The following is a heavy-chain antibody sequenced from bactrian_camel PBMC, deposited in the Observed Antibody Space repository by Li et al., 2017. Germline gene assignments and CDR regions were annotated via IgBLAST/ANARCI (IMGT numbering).Heavy chain of an antibody. CDR1: GDTARIYL. J-gene: IGHJ6*01. V-gene: IGHV3S53*01. D-gene: IGHD2*01. CDR3: AAEPAVFGHCGGGYYPSSGF. CDR2: FRTDGVT. Sequence: QVQLVESGGGSAQAGGSLRLSCAGYGDTARIYLMAWFRQAPGKERERVATFRTDGVTRYDDSVKGRFTISKDKEKHTLNLQMSSLKPEDTAMYYCAAEPAVFGHCGGGYYPSSGFWGPGTQVTVS.